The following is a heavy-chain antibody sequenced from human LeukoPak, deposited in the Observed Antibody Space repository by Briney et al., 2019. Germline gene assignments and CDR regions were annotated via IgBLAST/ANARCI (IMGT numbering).Heavy chain of an antibody. Sequence: SVKVSCKVSGGTFSNYAISWVRQAPGQGLEWMAGGIPVFSTADYAQNFQGRVTITADESTSTAYLELSSLRSEDTAVYYCATDRGILGYCSGGSCYSLDYWGQGTLVTVSS. CDR3: ATDRGILGYCSGGSCYSLDY. J-gene: IGHJ4*02. D-gene: IGHD2-15*01. CDR1: GGTFSNYA. CDR2: GIPVFSTA. V-gene: IGHV1-69*13.